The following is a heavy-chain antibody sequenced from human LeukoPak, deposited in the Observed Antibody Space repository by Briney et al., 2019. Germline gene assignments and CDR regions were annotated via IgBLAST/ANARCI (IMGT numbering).Heavy chain of an antibody. Sequence: SETLSLTCTVSGGSISSYYWSWIRQPPGKGLEWIGYIYYSGSTNYNPSLKSRVTISVDTSKNQFSLKLSSVTAADTAVYYCAREGGVYSYGYYYYYYMDVWGKGTAVTVS. D-gene: IGHD5-18*01. J-gene: IGHJ6*03. CDR2: IYYSGST. CDR1: GGSISSYY. CDR3: AREGGVYSYGYYYYYYMDV. V-gene: IGHV4-59*01.